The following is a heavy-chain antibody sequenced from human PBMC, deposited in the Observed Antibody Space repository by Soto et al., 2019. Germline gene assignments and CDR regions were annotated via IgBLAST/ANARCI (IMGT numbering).Heavy chain of an antibody. D-gene: IGHD2-2*01. J-gene: IGHJ5*02. V-gene: IGHV3-53*01. CDR1: RYTVGSSY. Sequence: PGGPLRLSYSASRYTVGSSYVSWVRQAPGKGLEWVSVIYTGDTPYYADSVKGRFTISRDNSKNTLYLQMNSLRVEDTAVYYCTRDLMDVVPPADDLFDPWGQGILVTVSS. CDR2: IYTGDTP. CDR3: TRDLMDVVPPADDLFDP.